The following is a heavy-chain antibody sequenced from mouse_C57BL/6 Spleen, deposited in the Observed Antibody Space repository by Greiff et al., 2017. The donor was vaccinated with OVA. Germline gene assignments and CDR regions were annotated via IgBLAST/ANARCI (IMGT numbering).Heavy chain of an antibody. CDR2: INPNNGGT. V-gene: IGHV1-26*01. CDR1: GYTFTDYY. J-gene: IGHJ2*01. D-gene: IGHD1-1*01. CDR3: ARDYGLDY. Sequence: VQLQQSGPELVKPGASVKISCKASGYTFTDYYMNWVKQSPGKSLEWIGDINPNNGGTSYNQKFKGKATLTVDKSSSTAYMELRSLTSEDSAVYYCARDYGLDYWGQGTTLTVSS.